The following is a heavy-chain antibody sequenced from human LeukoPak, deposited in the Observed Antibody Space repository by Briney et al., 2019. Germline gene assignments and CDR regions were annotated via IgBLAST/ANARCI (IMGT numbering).Heavy chain of an antibody. CDR1: GGSISSGSYY. CDR2: IYTSGST. CDR3: ARDNTVITGFDY. D-gene: IGHD4-17*01. J-gene: IGHJ4*02. Sequence: SQTLSLTCTVSGGSISSGSYYWSWIRQPAGKGLEWIGRIYTSGSTNYNPSLKSRVTISVDTSKNQFSLKLSSVTAADTAVYYCARDNTVITGFDYWGQGTLVTVSS. V-gene: IGHV4-61*02.